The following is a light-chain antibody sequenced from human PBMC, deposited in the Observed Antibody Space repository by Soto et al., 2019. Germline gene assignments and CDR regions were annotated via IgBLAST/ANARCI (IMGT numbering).Light chain of an antibody. V-gene: IGKV2-30*02. CDR2: KVS. J-gene: IGKJ5*01. Sequence: VLLTKSQLSLPVTLGQAASISGRSSQSLVHRDGNTYLSWFRQRPGQSPRRLIYKVSNREAGVPDRFSGSGSGTDFTLKISRVEAEDVGLYYCMQGSHWPPITFGQGTRLEIK. CDR1: QSLVHRDGNTY. CDR3: MQGSHWPPIT.